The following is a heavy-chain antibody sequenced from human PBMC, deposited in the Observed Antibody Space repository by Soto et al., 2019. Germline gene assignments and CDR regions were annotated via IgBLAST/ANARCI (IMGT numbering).Heavy chain of an antibody. J-gene: IGHJ6*02. CDR2: IIPIFGTA. CDR3: ARGHSTDCSNGVCSFFYNHEMDV. Sequence: ASVKVSCKASGGTFSSYAISWVRQAPGQGLEWMGGIIPIFGTANYAQKFQGRVTITADESTSTAYMELSSLRSEDTVVYYCARGHSTDCSNGVCSFFYNHEMDVWGQGTTVTVSS. CDR1: GGTFSSYA. D-gene: IGHD2-8*01. V-gene: IGHV1-69*13.